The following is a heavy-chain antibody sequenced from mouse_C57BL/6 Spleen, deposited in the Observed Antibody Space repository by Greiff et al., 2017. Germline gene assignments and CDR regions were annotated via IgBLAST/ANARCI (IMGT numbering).Heavy chain of an antibody. CDR1: GYTFTSYW. CDR3: ARQETGTDYFDY. V-gene: IGHV1-74*01. Sequence: QVQLQQPGAELVKPGASVKVSCKASGYTFTSYWMHWVKQRPGQGLEWIGRIHPSDSDTNYNGKFKGKATLTADKSSSTAYMQLSSLTSEDSAVYFCARQETGTDYFDYWGQGTTLTVSS. D-gene: IGHD4-1*01. CDR2: IHPSDSDT. J-gene: IGHJ2*01.